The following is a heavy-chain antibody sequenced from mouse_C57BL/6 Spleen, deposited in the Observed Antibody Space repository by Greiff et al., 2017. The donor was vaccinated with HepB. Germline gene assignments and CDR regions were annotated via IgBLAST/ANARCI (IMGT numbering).Heavy chain of an antibody. Sequence: QVQLQQSGPELVKPGASVKISCKASGYAFSSSWMNWVKQRPGKGLEWIGRIYPGDGDTNYNGKFKGKATLTADKSSSTAYMQLSSLTSEDSAVYFCARGAQATLYFDYWGQGTTLTVSS. CDR3: ARGAQATLYFDY. J-gene: IGHJ2*01. CDR2: IYPGDGDT. D-gene: IGHD3-2*02. V-gene: IGHV1-82*01. CDR1: GYAFSSSW.